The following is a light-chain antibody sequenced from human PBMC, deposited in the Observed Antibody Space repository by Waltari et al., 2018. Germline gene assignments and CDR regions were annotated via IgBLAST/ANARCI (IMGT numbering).Light chain of an antibody. J-gene: IGKJ2*01. V-gene: IGKV1-39*01. CDR2: GAS. CDR1: QSISNS. CDR3: QQSYTSPYT. Sequence: DIKMTQSPSSLSASVRDRVTITCRASQSISNSLIWYQQKPGKAPKVLIFGASSLQSGVPSRFSGSGSVTDFTLTINSLQPEEFATYSCQQSYTSPYTFGQGTKLEI.